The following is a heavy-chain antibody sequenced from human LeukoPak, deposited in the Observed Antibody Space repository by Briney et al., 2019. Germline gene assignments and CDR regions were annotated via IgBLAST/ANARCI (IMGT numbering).Heavy chain of an antibody. CDR1: GGSISSGGYY. Sequence: SQTLSLTCTVSGGSISSGGYYWSWIRQHPGKGLEWIGYIYYSGSTYYNPSLKSRVTISVDTSKNQFSLKLSSVTAADTAVYYCARAIYYYGSGSYPEYYFDYWAREPWSPSPQ. D-gene: IGHD3-10*01. V-gene: IGHV4-31*03. CDR2: IYYSGST. CDR3: ARAIYYYGSGSYPEYYFDY. J-gene: IGHJ4*02.